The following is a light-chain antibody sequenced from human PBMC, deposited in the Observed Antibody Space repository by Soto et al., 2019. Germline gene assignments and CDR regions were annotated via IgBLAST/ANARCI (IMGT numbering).Light chain of an antibody. Sequence: QSVLTQPASVSGSPGQSITITCTGTSSDVETNALVSWFQQHPGNVPKLLIYEASKRPSGVSRRFSGSQSGNTASLTISGLQAEDEADYHCTSHTRDTALVFGTGTKVTVL. CDR3: TSHTRDTALV. CDR1: SSDVETNAL. CDR2: EAS. V-gene: IGLV2-14*02. J-gene: IGLJ1*01.